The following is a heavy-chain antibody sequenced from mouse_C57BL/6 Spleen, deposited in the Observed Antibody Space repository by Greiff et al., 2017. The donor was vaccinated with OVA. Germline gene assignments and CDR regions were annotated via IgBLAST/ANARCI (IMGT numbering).Heavy chain of an antibody. CDR1: GYAFSSSW. V-gene: IGHV1-82*01. CDR3: ARDPSYYAMDY. J-gene: IGHJ4*01. CDR2: ISPGDGDT. Sequence: VKLVESGPELVKPGASVKISCKASGYAFSSSWMNWVKQRPGKGLEWIGRISPGDGDTNYNGKFKGKATLTADNSSSTAYMQLSSLTSEDSAVYFCARDPSYYAMDYWGQGTSVTVSS.